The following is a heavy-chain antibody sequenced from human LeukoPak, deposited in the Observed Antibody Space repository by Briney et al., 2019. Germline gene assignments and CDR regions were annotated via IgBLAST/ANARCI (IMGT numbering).Heavy chain of an antibody. D-gene: IGHD6-19*01. CDR1: GFTFRGFA. CDR2: INGNDYRT. J-gene: IGHJ4*02. Sequence: PGGSLRLSCAASGFTFRGFAMSWVRQAPGKGLEWVSSINGNDYRTFYADSVKGRFTISRDNSKNTLYLQINSLRAEDTAVYFCAKGSAVADIYFDYWGQGTLVTVSS. V-gene: IGHV3-23*01. CDR3: AKGSAVADIYFDY.